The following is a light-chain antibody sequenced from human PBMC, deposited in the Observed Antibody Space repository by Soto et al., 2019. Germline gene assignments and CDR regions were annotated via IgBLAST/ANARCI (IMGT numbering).Light chain of an antibody. J-gene: IGKJ4*01. Sequence: AIQLTQSPSSLSASVGDRVTITCRASQGSSSALAWYQQKPGKAPKLLIYDASSLKSGVPSRFSGSGSGTYFTLTISSLQPEDFATYYCQHFNNHPLTFGGGAKVEIK. CDR3: QHFNNHPLT. CDR2: DAS. V-gene: IGKV1D-13*01. CDR1: QGSSSA.